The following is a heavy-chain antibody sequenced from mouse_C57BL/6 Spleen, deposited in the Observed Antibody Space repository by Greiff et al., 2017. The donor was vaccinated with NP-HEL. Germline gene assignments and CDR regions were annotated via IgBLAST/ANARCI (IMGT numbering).Heavy chain of an antibody. CDR1: GYSFTDYN. D-gene: IGHD2-5*01. CDR2: INPNYGTT. CDR3: ARRDYYSNLYAMDY. V-gene: IGHV1-39*01. J-gene: IGHJ4*01. Sequence: EVKLMESGPELVKPGASVKISCKASGYSFTDYNMNWVKQSNGKSLEWIGVINPNYGTTSYNQKFKGKATLTVDQSSSTAYMQLNSLTSEDSAVYYCARRDYYSNLYAMDYWGQGTSVTVSS.